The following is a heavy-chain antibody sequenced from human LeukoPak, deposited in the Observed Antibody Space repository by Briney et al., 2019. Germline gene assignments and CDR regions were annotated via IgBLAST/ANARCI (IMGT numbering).Heavy chain of an antibody. CDR1: GFTFSSYS. D-gene: IGHD6-13*01. CDR3: AIEWAAAGTSYYYGMDV. CDR2: ISSSSSTI. Sequence: PGGSLRLSCGASGFTFSSYSMNWVRQAPGKGLERVSYISSSSSTIYYADSVKGRFTISRDNAKNSLYLQMYSLRAEDTAVYYCAIEWAAAGTSYYYGMDVWGQGTTVTVSS. V-gene: IGHV3-48*01. J-gene: IGHJ6*02.